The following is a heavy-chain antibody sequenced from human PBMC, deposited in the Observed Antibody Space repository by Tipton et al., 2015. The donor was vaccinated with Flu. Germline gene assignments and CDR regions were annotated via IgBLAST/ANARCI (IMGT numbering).Heavy chain of an antibody. D-gene: IGHD6-19*01. CDR1: GFTFDDFD. CDR3: ARETDLQSFDS. CDR2: INRSGGDT. Sequence: SLRLSCAASGFTFDDFDLNRVRQAPGKGLEWVSGINRSGGDTGYADSVKGRFIISRDNAKNSLFLQMNSLRAEDTALYYCARETDLQSFDSWGQGTLVTVSS. J-gene: IGHJ4*02. V-gene: IGHV3-20*04.